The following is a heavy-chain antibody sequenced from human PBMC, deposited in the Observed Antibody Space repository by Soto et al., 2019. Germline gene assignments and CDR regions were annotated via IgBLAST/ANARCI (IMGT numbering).Heavy chain of an antibody. J-gene: IGHJ6*03. CDR3: ARGHKGEYCSGGSCCSQKRYYYYYYKDV. V-gene: IGHV1-8*01. D-gene: IGHD2-15*01. Sequence: ASVKVSCKASGYTFTSYDINWVRQATGQGLEWMGWMNPNSGNTGYAQKFQGRVTMTRNTSISTAYMELSSLRSEDTAVYYCARGHKGEYCSGGSCCSQKRYYYYYYKDVWGKGTTVTVSS. CDR1: GYTFTSYD. CDR2: MNPNSGNT.